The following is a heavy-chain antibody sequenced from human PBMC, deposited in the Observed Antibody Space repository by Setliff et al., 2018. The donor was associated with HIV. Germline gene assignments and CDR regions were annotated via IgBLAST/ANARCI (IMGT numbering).Heavy chain of an antibody. D-gene: IGHD2-2*01. CDR1: GYSISSGYY. V-gene: IGHV4-38-2*01. Sequence: PSETLSLTCAVSGYSISSGYYWGWIRQPPGKGLEWIGNIHSSGSTYYNPSLESRVTMSVETSRTQFSLKLRSVTAADTAVYYCARVGASGVASSMDYHYYMDVWGKGTSVTVSS. CDR3: ARVGASGVASSMDYHYYMDV. CDR2: IHSSGST. J-gene: IGHJ6*03.